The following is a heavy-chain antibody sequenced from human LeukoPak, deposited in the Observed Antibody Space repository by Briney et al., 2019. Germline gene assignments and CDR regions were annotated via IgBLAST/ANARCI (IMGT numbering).Heavy chain of an antibody. D-gene: IGHD3-3*01. CDR2: MAHDGSNI. Sequence: QPGGSLRLSCAASGFTFNSYAMHWVRQGPGKGLEWVAVMAHDGSNIYYAGPVQGRFTISRDDSKDTLYLQMNSLRLEDTAVYYCARASDRMYDEFWEGYFSSFDFWGQGTLVTVSS. CDR3: ARASDRMYDEFWEGYFSSFDF. J-gene: IGHJ4*02. CDR1: GFTFNSYA. V-gene: IGHV3-30-3*01.